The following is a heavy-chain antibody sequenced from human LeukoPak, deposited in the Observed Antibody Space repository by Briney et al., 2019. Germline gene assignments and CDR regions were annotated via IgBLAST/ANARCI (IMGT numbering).Heavy chain of an antibody. V-gene: IGHV3-30*02. D-gene: IGHD5-12*01. J-gene: IGHJ3*02. CDR1: EFTFSSYG. Sequence: GGSLRLSCTASEFTFSSYGMHWVRQAPGKGLEWVAFIWYDGSNKYYADSVKGRFTISRDNSKNTLYLQMNSLRAEDTAVYYCAKDRVATFAGASDIWGQGTMVTVSS. CDR2: IWYDGSNK. CDR3: AKDRVATFAGASDI.